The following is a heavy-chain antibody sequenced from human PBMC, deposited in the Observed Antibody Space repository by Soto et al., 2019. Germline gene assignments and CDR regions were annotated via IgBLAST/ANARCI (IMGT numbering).Heavy chain of an antibody. Sequence: QLQLQESGPGLVKPSETLSLTCTVSGGSISSSSYYWGCIRQPPGKGLEWIGSIYYSGSTYYNPSLKIRVTSTLDTSKNHCSLKLSSVTAAGMAVYDFAVTETTRGGAFYISGQGTMVAVS. J-gene: IGHJ3*02. CDR3: AVTETTRGGAFYI. D-gene: IGHD4-17*01. CDR1: GGSISSSSYY. V-gene: IGHV4-39*01. CDR2: IYYSGST.